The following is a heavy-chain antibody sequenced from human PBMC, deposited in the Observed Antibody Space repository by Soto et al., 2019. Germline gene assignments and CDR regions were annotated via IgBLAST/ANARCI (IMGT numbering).Heavy chain of an antibody. Sequence: SGTLSLPCTVSGGSISSSSYYWGWIRQPPGKGLEWIGSIYYSGSTDYNPSLKSRGTISVDTGKNEGSLKLSSVTTADTAGSYCDRSGDSMYYYYYCMHVSCQGPTVTLSS. D-gene: IGHD3-22*01. CDR1: GGSISSSSYY. V-gene: IGHV4-39*01. CDR2: IYYSGST. CDR3: DRSGDSMYYYYYCMHV. J-gene: IGHJ6*02.